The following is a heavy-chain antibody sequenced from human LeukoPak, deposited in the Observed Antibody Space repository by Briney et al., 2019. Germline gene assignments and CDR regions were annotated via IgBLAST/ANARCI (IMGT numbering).Heavy chain of an antibody. CDR2: IYLYGTT. CDR1: AGSISCSRW. V-gene: IGHV4-4*02. D-gene: IGHD6-13*01. J-gene: IGHJ4*02. CDR3: ARDGGRSSWYYFDF. Sequence: SEILSLTCSVSAGSISCSRWWSWVRQSPVKGLEWIGEIYLYGTTNYNPSLKSRVTMSVDTSKNQFSLKLSSVTAADTAVYYCARDGGRSSWYYFDFWGQGTLVTVSS.